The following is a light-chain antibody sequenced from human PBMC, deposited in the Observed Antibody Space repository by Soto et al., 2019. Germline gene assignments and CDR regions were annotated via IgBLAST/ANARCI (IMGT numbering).Light chain of an antibody. V-gene: IGKV3-20*01. CDR3: QLYDNSPLT. CDR1: QSVSSSF. J-gene: IGKJ4*01. CDR2: GAS. Sequence: EIVLTQSPGTLSLSPGERATLSCRASQSVSSSFLAWYQQKPGQAPRLLIYGASSRATGIPDRFSGSGSGTDFTLTISRLEPEDFAVYYCQLYDNSPLTFGGGTKVEIK.